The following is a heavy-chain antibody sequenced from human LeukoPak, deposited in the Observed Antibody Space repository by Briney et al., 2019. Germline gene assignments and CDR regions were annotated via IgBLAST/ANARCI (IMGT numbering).Heavy chain of an antibody. Sequence: GGSLRLSCAASGFTFSSYSMNWVRQAPGKGLEWVSSISSSSSYIYYADSVKGRFTISRDNAKNSLYLQMNSLRAEDTAVYYCAREEEGYYYYYMDVWGKGTTVTVTS. CDR3: AREEEGYYYYYMDV. V-gene: IGHV3-21*01. J-gene: IGHJ6*03. CDR2: ISSSSSYI. CDR1: GFTFSSYS.